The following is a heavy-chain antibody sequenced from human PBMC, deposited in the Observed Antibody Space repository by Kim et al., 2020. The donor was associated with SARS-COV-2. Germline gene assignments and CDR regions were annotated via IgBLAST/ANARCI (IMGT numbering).Heavy chain of an antibody. CDR1: RFSLSDHY. CDR2: SGNKASSHTT. V-gene: IGHV3-72*01. J-gene: IGHJ3*02. D-gene: IGHD6-19*01. CDR3: CRGYSGGPIYAFDI. Sequence: GGSLRLFCVTSRFSLSDHYIDWVRQGPGKGLEWVGRSGNKASSHTTVYAASVKDRFTISRDDSKNSLYLQMNSLKTEDTAVYYCCRGYSGGPIYAFDIWGKGTGVTVSS.